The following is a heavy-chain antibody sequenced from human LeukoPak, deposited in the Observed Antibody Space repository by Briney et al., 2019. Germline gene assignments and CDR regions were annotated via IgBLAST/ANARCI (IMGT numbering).Heavy chain of an antibody. Sequence: GGSLRLSCAASGFTFRDYSMNWVRQAPGKGLEWGSSITNSGSFIYYADSVKGRFTISRDNAKNSLYLQMNSLRAEDTAVYYCARDRDIVPTIVPFDYWGQGTLVTVSS. D-gene: IGHD5-12*01. CDR3: ARDRDIVPTIVPFDY. J-gene: IGHJ4*02. V-gene: IGHV3-21*01. CDR1: GFTFRDYS. CDR2: ITNSGSFI.